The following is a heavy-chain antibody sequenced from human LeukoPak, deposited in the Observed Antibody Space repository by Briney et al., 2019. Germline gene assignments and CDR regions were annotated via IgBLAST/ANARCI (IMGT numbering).Heavy chain of an antibody. J-gene: IGHJ4*02. Sequence: GGSLRLSCATSGFPFSRYWMTWVRQAPGKGLEWVAYIKQEGSERYYGDSVEGQFTISRDNARNSVYLQMNSLRAEDTATYYCARSESTMTTWSMDYWGQGILVTVSS. D-gene: IGHD5-24*01. V-gene: IGHV3-7*01. CDR1: GFPFSRYW. CDR3: ARSESTMTTWSMDY. CDR2: IKQEGSER.